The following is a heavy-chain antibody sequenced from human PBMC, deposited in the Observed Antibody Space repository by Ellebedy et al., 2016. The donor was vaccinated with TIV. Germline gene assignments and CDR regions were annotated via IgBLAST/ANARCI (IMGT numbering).Heavy chain of an antibody. J-gene: IGHJ4*02. CDR1: GYSFTSYW. D-gene: IGHD6-19*01. Sequence: GESLKISCKGSGYSFTSYWIGWVRQMPGKGLEWMGNIYPGDSDTRYSPSFQGQVTISADKSISTAYLQWSSLKASDTAMYYCARNRFSGWYYFDFWGQGTLVTVSS. V-gene: IGHV5-51*01. CDR3: ARNRFSGWYYFDF. CDR2: IYPGDSDT.